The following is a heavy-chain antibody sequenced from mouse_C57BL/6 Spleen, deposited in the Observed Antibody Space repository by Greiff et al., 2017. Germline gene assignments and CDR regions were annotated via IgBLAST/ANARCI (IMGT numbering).Heavy chain of an antibody. CDR2: IDPADSYT. V-gene: IGHV1-69*01. D-gene: IGHD2-14*01. CDR3: ACAPRTAMDY. CDR1: GYNFTSYW. J-gene: IGHJ4*01. Sequence: QVQLQQPGAELVMPGASVKLSCKASGYNFTSYWMHWVKQRPGQGLEWIGEIDPADSYTNYNQKFKGKATLTVDKSSSTAYMQLSSLTSEDSAVYDYACAPRTAMDYWGQGTSVTVSS.